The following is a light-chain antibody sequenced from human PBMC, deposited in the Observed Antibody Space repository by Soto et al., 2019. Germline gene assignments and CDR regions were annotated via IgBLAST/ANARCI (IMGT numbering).Light chain of an antibody. CDR2: LGY. CDR1: QSISMC. V-gene: IGKV1-5*01. CDR3: QQYTSYPWT. Sequence: DIQITQSPCTLSAXVGDRVTITCRASQSISMCLSWDAHRPVKAPRLLIYLGYSLSSGVPSRFSGSGYGTELTLTISSLQPDDFATYYCQQYTSYPWTFGQGTKVDIK. J-gene: IGKJ1*01.